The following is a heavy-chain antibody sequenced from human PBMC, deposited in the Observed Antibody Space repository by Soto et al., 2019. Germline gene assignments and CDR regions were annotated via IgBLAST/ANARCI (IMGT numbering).Heavy chain of an antibody. V-gene: IGHV4-39*01. CDR1: GGSISSSRYR. CDR2: IYYSGST. D-gene: IGHD3-3*01. J-gene: IGHJ4*02. Sequence: QLQLQESGPGLVKPSETLSLICTVSGGSISSSRYRWGWVRQPPGKGLEWIGTIYYSGSTHYNPSLKSRVTISVDTSKSQFSLRLNSVTDADTAVYYCATVDGLGVVTPFMDYWGQGTLVTVSS. CDR3: ATVDGLGVVTPFMDY.